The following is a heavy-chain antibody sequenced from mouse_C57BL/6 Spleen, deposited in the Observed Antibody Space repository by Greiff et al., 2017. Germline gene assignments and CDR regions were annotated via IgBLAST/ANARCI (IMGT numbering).Heavy chain of an antibody. CDR3: ARSGLGYYAMDY. Sequence: VQLQQSGAELVKPGASVKISCKASGYAFSSYWMNWVKQRPGKGLEWIGQIYPGDGDTNYNGKFKGKATLTADKSSSTAYMQLSSLTSEDSAVYFCARSGLGYYAMDYWGQGTSVTVSS. V-gene: IGHV1-80*01. J-gene: IGHJ4*01. CDR1: GYAFSSYW. D-gene: IGHD4-1*01. CDR2: IYPGDGDT.